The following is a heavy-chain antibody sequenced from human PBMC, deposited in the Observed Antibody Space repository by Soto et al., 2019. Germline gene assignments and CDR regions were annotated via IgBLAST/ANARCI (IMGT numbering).Heavy chain of an antibody. J-gene: IGHJ4*02. D-gene: IGHD5-12*01. CDR1: GYTFTNYA. CDR2: INAGNGNT. V-gene: IGHV1-3*01. CDR3: ARGSYDFDY. Sequence: QVQLVQSGAEVKKPGASVKVSCKASGYTFTNYAMHWVRQAPGQRIEGLGWINAGNGNTKYSQKFQGRTTITRHTSASTAYMELSSLRSEDTAVYYCARGSYDFDYWGQGTLVTVSS.